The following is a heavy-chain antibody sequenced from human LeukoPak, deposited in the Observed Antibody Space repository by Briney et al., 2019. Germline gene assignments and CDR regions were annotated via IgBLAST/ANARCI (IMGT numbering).Heavy chain of an antibody. CDR2: IYYSGST. V-gene: IGHV4-59*01. CDR3: AGHGMYSGSESYYDPFDY. D-gene: IGHD3-10*01. CDR1: GGSISSYY. J-gene: IGHJ4*02. Sequence: PSETLSLTCTVSGGSISSYYWSWIRQPPGKGLEWIGYIYYSGSTNYNPSLKSRVTISVDTSKNQFSLKLSSVTAADTAVYYCAGHGMYSGSESYYDPFDYWGQGTLVTVSS.